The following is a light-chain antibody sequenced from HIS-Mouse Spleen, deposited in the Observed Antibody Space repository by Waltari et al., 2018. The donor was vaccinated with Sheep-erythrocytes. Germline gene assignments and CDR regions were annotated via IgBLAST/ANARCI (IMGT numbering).Light chain of an antibody. Sequence: QMTQSPSSLSASVADRVPITCRASQGIRNDLGWYQQKPGKAPKLLIYAASSLQSGVPSRFSGSGSGTDFTLTISSLQPEDFATYYCLQDYNYPYTFGQVTKLEIK. CDR1: QGIRND. CDR2: AAS. J-gene: IGKJ2*01. CDR3: LQDYNYPYT. V-gene: IGKV1-6*01.